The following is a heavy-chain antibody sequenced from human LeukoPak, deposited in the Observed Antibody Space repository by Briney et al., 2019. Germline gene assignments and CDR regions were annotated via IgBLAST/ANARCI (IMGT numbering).Heavy chain of an antibody. D-gene: IGHD3-3*01. CDR3: ARDRGPYYDFWSGYSPDAFDI. CDR2: IIPIFGTA. CDR1: GGTFSSYA. V-gene: IGHV1-69*13. J-gene: IGHJ3*02. Sequence: ASVKVSCKASGGTFSSYAISWVRQAPGQGLECMGGIIPIFGTANYAQEFQGRVTITADESTSTAYMELSSLRAEDTAVYYCARDRGPYYDFWSGYSPDAFDIWGQGTMVTVSS.